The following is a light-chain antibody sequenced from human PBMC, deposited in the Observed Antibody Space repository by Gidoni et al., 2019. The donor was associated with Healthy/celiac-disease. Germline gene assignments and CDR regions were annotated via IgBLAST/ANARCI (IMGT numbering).Light chain of an antibody. CDR1: HSVSSSY. CDR3: QQYGSSPPT. Sequence: EIVLTQSPGTLSLSPVERATLSCRASHSVSSSYLAWYQQKPGQAPRLLIYGASSRATGIPDRFSGSGSGTDFTLTISRLEPEDFAVYYCQQYGSSPPTFXQXTKLEIK. V-gene: IGKV3-20*01. J-gene: IGKJ2*01. CDR2: GAS.